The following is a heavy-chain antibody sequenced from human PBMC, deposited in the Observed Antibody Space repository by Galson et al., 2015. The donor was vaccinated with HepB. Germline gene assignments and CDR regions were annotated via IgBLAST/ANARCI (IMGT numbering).Heavy chain of an antibody. D-gene: IGHD6-19*01. J-gene: IGHJ3*02. CDR3: ARHKYSSGRDEAFDI. V-gene: IGHV1-18*01. Sequence: SVKVSCKASGYTFGSYGISWVRQAPGQGLEWMGWISAYNGNTNYAQKLQGRVTMTTDTSTSTAYMELRSLRSDDTAVYYCARHKYSSGRDEAFDIWGQGTMVTVSS. CDR1: GYTFGSYG. CDR2: ISAYNGNT.